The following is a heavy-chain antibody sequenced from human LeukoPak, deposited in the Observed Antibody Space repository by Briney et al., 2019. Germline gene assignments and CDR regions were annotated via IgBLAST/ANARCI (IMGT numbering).Heavy chain of an antibody. V-gene: IGHV3-23*01. Sequence: GGSLRLSCAASGFTFSSYGMSWVRQAPGKGLEWVSAISGSGDFTYYADSVKGRFTISRDNAKNSLYPQMNSLRAEDTALYYCARVRSGGWYDPVDYWGQGTLVTVSS. CDR3: ARVRSGGWYDPVDY. CDR2: ISGSGDFT. D-gene: IGHD6-19*01. CDR1: GFTFSSYG. J-gene: IGHJ4*02.